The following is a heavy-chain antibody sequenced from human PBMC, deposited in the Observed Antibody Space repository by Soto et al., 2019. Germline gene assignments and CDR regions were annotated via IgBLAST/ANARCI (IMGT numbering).Heavy chain of an antibody. J-gene: IGHJ4*02. D-gene: IGHD3-10*01. V-gene: IGHV4-59*08. CDR2: IYYSGST. Sequence: SETLSLTRTVSGGSISSYYWSWIRQPPGKGLEWIGYIYYSGSTNYNPSLKSRVTISVDTSKNQFSLKLSSVTAADTAVYYCARLGVRGVIRYFDYWGQGTLVTV. CDR1: GGSISSYY. CDR3: ARLGVRGVIRYFDY.